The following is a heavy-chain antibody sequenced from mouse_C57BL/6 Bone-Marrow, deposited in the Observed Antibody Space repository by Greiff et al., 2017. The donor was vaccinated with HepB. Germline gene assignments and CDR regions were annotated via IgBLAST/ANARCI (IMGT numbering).Heavy chain of an antibody. Sequence: VQLQQSGPELVKPGASVKISCKASGYAFSSSWMNWVKQRPGKGLEWIGRIYPGDGDTNYNGKFKGKATLTADKSSSTAYMQLSSLTSEDSAVYFCAREYGNFHYWGQGTTLTVSS. V-gene: IGHV1-82*01. CDR2: IYPGDGDT. CDR1: GYAFSSSW. D-gene: IGHD2-10*02. J-gene: IGHJ2*01. CDR3: AREYGNFHY.